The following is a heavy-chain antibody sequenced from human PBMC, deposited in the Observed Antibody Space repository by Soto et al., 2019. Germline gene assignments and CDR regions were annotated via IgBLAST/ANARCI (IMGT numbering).Heavy chain of an antibody. D-gene: IGHD1-26*01. CDR2: IYYSGST. Sequence: NPSETLSLTCTVSGGSISSYYWSWIRQPPGRGLEWIGYIYYSGSTNYNPSLKSRVIISVDTSKNQFSLKLSSVTAADTAVYYCARRYGATFDYWGQGTLVTVSS. CDR3: ARRYGATFDY. V-gene: IGHV4-59*01. J-gene: IGHJ4*02. CDR1: GGSISSYY.